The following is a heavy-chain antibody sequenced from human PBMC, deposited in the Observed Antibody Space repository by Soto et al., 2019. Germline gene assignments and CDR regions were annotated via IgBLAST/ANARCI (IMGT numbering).Heavy chain of an antibody. CDR3: AILQLSSSWYGSSHF. Sequence: GGSLRLSCAASGFTFSSYDMHWVRQATGKGLEWVSAIGTAGDTYYPGSVKGRFTISRENAKNSLYLQMNSLRAEDTAVYYCAILQLSSSWYGSSHFWGQGPLLTVSS. D-gene: IGHD6-13*01. J-gene: IGHJ4*02. CDR1: GFTFSSYD. V-gene: IGHV3-13*01. CDR2: IGTAGDT.